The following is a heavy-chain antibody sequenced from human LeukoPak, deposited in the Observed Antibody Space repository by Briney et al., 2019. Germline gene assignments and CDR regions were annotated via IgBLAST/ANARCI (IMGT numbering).Heavy chain of an antibody. J-gene: IGHJ4*02. CDR1: GYTFSDYS. CDR3: ARVLRPMASQYYFDY. CDR2: ISGTSDYT. Sequence: GGSLRLSCVASGYTFSDYSMTWIRQAPGKGLAWVSYISGTSDYTNYADSVKGRFTISRDNAKNSLYLQMNSLRAEDTAVYYCARVLRPMASQYYFDYWGQGTLVTVSS. V-gene: IGHV3-11*05. D-gene: IGHD3-10*01.